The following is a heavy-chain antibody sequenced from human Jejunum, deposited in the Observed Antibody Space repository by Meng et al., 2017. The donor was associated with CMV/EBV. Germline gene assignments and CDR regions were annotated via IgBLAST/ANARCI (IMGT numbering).Heavy chain of an antibody. CDR2: ITTSGSYI. Sequence: SFSSYSMNWVRQAPGKGLEWVSSITTSGSYIYYANSVKGRFTISRDNAKNSLFLQMDSLRAEDTAVYYCAKMSFDLWSGYYALDLWGQGIMVTVSS. J-gene: IGHJ3*01. CDR3: AKMSFDLWSGYYALDL. CDR1: SFSSYS. V-gene: IGHV3-21*04. D-gene: IGHD3-3*01.